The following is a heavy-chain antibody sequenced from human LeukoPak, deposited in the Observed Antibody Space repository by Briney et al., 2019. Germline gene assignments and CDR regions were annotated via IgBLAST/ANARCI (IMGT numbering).Heavy chain of an antibody. CDR3: ARARGREHQAAINYYGMDV. D-gene: IGHD2-2*02. J-gene: IGHJ6*02. V-gene: IGHV4-59*01. Sequence: SETLSLTCSVSDGSINSYYWNWIRRPPGKGLEWIGYIYYNGNTNYSPSLKSRVTMSVDTSKNLFSLKVSSVTAADTAVYYCARARGREHQAAINYYGMDVWGQGTTVTVSS. CDR2: IYYNGNT. CDR1: DGSINSYY.